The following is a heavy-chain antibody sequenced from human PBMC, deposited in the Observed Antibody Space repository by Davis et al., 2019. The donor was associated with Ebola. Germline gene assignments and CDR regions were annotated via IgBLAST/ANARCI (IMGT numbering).Heavy chain of an antibody. D-gene: IGHD3-22*01. V-gene: IGHV3-73*01. CDR3: TLEVYYYDSSGYWYGMDV. CDR1: GFTFSGSA. J-gene: IGHJ6*02. CDR2: IRSKANSYAT. Sequence: GESLKISCAASGFTFSGSAMHWVRQASGKGLEWVGRIRSKANSYATAYAASVKGRFTISRDDSKNTAYLQMNSLKSEDTAVYYCTLEVYYYDSSGYWYGMDVWGQGTTVTVSS.